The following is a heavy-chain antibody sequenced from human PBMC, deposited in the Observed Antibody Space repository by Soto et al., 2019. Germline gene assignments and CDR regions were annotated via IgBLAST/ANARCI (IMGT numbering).Heavy chain of an antibody. CDR1: GFSVTGNH. V-gene: IGHV3-53*01. Sequence: GGSLRLSCAASGFSVTGNHMTWVRQAPGKGLEWVSSLYTGGTTYYADSVQGRFTISRDSSKNTLFLQMGRLRVEDSAVYYCARDLATVGKGFDSWGPGTLVPVSS. J-gene: IGHJ4*02. D-gene: IGHD5-12*01. CDR2: LYTGGTT. CDR3: ARDLATVGKGFDS.